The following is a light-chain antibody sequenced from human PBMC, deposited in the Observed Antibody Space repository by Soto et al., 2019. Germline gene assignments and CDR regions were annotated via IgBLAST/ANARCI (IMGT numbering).Light chain of an antibody. CDR1: SSDVGAYNY. Sequence: QSALTQPPSASGSPGQSVTISCTGTSSDVGAYNYVSWYQQHAGKAPKLVIYEVTKRPSGVPDRFSGSKSANTASLTVSGLQAEDAADYYCSSFESSTTCVFGGGTKLTVL. CDR2: EVT. CDR3: SSFESSTTCV. V-gene: IGLV2-8*01. J-gene: IGLJ3*02.